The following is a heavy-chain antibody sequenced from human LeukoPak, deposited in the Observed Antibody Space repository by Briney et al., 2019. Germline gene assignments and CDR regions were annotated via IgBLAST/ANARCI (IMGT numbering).Heavy chain of an antibody. Sequence: SETLSLTCTVSGGSISSYYWSWIRQPPGKGLEWIGYIYYSGSTNYNPSLKSRVTISVDTSKNQFSLKLSSVTAADTAVYYCARAIVRYMDVWGKGTTVTVSS. CDR1: GGSISSYY. CDR2: IYYSGST. J-gene: IGHJ6*03. D-gene: IGHD3-10*02. V-gene: IGHV4-59*01. CDR3: ARAIVRYMDV.